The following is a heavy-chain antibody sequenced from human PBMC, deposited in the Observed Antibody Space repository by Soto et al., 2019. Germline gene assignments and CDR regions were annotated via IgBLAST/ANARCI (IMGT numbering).Heavy chain of an antibody. Sequence: GKVSCKAVGYTVICYYMHWVRQAPGQGLEWMGWINPNSGGTNYAQKVQGRVTMTRDTSISTAYMELSRLRSDDTAVYHCATDFWSGYTHHFDYWGQGTLVTAYS. CDR3: ATDFWSGYTHHFDY. CDR1: GYTVICYY. V-gene: IGHV1-2*02. CDR2: INPNSGGT. J-gene: IGHJ4*02. D-gene: IGHD3-3*01.